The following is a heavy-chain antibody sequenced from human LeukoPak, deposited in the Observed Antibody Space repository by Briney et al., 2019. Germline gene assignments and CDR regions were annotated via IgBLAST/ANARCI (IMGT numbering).Heavy chain of an antibody. J-gene: IGHJ4*02. V-gene: IGHV3-30*03. CDR1: GFTFSSYG. Sequence: HPGGSLRLSCAASGFTFSSYGMHWVRQAPGKGLEWVAAVSYDGGNKYYADSVKGRFTISRDNSKNTLYLQMNSLRAEDTAVYYCARDVGYYGSGSPSLFDYWGQGTLVTVSS. D-gene: IGHD3-10*01. CDR2: VSYDGGNK. CDR3: ARDVGYYGSGSPSLFDY.